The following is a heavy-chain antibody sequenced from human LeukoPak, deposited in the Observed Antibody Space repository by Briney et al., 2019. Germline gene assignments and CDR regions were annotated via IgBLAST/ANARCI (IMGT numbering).Heavy chain of an antibody. CDR1: RYTFTGYY. CDR2: INPNSGGT. CDR3: ARVWGVRGVIPFY. V-gene: IGHV1-2*02. D-gene: IGHD3-10*01. Sequence: ASVKVSCKASRYTFTGYYMHWVRQAPGQGLEWMGWINPNSGGTNYAQKFQGRVTMTRDTSISTAYMELSRLRSDDTAVYSCARVWGVRGVIPFYWGQGTLVTVSS. J-gene: IGHJ4*02.